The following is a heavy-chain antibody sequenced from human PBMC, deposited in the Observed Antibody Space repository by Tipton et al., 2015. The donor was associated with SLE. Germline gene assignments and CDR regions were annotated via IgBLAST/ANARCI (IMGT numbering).Heavy chain of an antibody. J-gene: IGHJ6*02. V-gene: IGHV3-48*01. CDR1: GFTFDDYG. CDR2: ISSSSSTI. CDR3: ARERPGNYDYVWGSYRYGGMDV. Sequence: SLRLSCAASGFTFDDYGMSWVRQAPGKGLEWVSYISSSSSTIYYADSVKGRFTISRDNAKNSLYLQMNSLRAEDTAVYYCARERPGNYDYVWGSYRYGGMDVWGQGTTVTVSS. D-gene: IGHD3-16*02.